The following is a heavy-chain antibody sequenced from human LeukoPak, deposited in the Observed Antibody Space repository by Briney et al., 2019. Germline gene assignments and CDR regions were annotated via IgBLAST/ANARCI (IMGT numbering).Heavy chain of an antibody. CDR2: IWYDGSNK. V-gene: IGHV3-33*01. D-gene: IGHD2-2*01. Sequence: GGSLRLSCAASGFTFSSYGMHWVRQAPGKGLEWVAVIWYDGSNKYYADSVKGRFTISRDNSKNTLYLQMNSLRAEDTAVYYCARGTYQLLSTYYYMDVRGKGTTVTVSS. CDR3: ARGTYQLLSTYYYMDV. CDR1: GFTFSSYG. J-gene: IGHJ6*03.